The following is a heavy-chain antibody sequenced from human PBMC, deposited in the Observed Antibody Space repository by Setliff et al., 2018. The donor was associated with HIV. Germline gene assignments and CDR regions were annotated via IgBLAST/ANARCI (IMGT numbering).Heavy chain of an antibody. D-gene: IGHD3-10*01. V-gene: IGHV4-34*01. Sequence: SETLSLTCAVYGGSFSGYYWSWIRQPPGKGLEWIGEINHSGSTNYNPSLKSRVTISVDTSKNQFSLKLSSVTAADTAVYYCAREGGSGSYYPPSGAFDIWGQGTMVTVSS. J-gene: IGHJ3*02. CDR1: GGSFSGYY. CDR3: AREGGSGSYYPPSGAFDI. CDR2: INHSGST.